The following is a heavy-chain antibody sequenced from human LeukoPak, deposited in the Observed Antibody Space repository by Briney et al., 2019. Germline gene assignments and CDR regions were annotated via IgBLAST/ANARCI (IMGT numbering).Heavy chain of an antibody. CDR3: AKESAGSYYKDF. V-gene: IGHV3-23*01. CDR1: RFTFINFA. J-gene: IGHJ4*02. CDR2: ITGNGHNT. D-gene: IGHD3-10*01. Sequence: GGSLRLSCAASRFTFINFAMSWVRQAPGKGLEWVSTITGNGHNTYYADSVTGRFTISRDNSKNTLYLQMNSLSAEDTAIYYCAKESAGSYYKDFWGQGTLVTASS.